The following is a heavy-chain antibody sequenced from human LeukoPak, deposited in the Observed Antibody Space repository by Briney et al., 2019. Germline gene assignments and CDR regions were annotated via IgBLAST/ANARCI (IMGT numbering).Heavy chain of an antibody. CDR3: ARVIYGSGTYYKGWFDP. D-gene: IGHD3-10*01. CDR1: GFTFSSYA. Sequence: GGSLRLSCAASGFTFSSYAMSWVRQAPGKGLEWVSVIYSSGDTYYADSVKGRFTISRDNSKNMLYLQMNGLRAEDTAVYYCARVIYGSGTYYKGWFDPWGQGTLVTVSS. J-gene: IGHJ5*02. CDR2: IYSSGDT. V-gene: IGHV3-53*01.